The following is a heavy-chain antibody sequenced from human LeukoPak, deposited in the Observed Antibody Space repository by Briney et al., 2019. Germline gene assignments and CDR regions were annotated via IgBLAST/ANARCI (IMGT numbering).Heavy chain of an antibody. D-gene: IGHD1-26*01. Sequence: GGSLRLSCAASGFTFSTYWMAWVRQAPGKGLKWVANIKGDGSEKYHGDSVTGRFTISRDNAKNPLYLQMNSLRAEDTAIYYCASYRVSHGMDVWGQGTTVTVSS. CDR3: ASYRVSHGMDV. J-gene: IGHJ6*02. CDR1: GFTFSTYW. V-gene: IGHV3-7*01. CDR2: IKGDGSEK.